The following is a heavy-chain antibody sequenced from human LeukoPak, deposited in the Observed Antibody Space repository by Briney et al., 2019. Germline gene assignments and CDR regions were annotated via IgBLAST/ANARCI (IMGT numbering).Heavy chain of an antibody. D-gene: IGHD3-10*01. V-gene: IGHV3-23*01. Sequence: PGASLRLSCAASGFTFSSYAMSWVRQAPGKGLEWVSAISGSGGSTYYADSVKGRFTISRDNSKNTLYLQMSSLRAEDTAVYYCAKDEFRSSGTFDYWGQGTLVTVSS. CDR2: ISGSGGST. CDR1: GFTFSSYA. J-gene: IGHJ4*02. CDR3: AKDEFRSSGTFDY.